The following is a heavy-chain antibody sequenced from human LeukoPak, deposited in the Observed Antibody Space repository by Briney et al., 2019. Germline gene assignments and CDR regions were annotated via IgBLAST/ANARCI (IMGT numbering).Heavy chain of an antibody. Sequence: GGSLRLSCAASGFTFSSYAMSWVRQAPGKGLEWVANIKQDGSEKYYVDSVKGRFTISRDNAKNSLYLQMNSLRAEDTAVYYCAREDTAMVSFDYWGQGTLVTVSS. CDR3: AREDTAMVSFDY. CDR1: GFTFSSYA. CDR2: IKQDGSEK. J-gene: IGHJ4*02. D-gene: IGHD5-18*01. V-gene: IGHV3-7*01.